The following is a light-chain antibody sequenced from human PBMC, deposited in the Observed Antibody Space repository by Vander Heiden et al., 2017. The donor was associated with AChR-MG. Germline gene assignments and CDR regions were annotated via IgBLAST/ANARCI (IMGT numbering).Light chain of an antibody. Sequence: QSALTPPASVSGSPGPSITISCTGTSSDVGGYNYVSWYQQHPGKAPKLMIYDVTNRPSGVSNRFSGSKSGNTASLTISGLQAEDEADYYCSSYTTITTVVFGGGTKVTVL. V-gene: IGLV2-14*01. CDR3: SSYTTITTVV. CDR1: SSDVGGYNY. CDR2: DVT. J-gene: IGLJ2*01.